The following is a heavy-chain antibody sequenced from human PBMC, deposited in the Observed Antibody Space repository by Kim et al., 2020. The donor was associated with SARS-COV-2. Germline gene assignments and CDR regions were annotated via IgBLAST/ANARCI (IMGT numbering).Heavy chain of an antibody. J-gene: IGHJ4*01. CDR2: ISYDGSNK. D-gene: IGHD3-22*01. V-gene: IGHV3-30*04. Sequence: WGSLRLSCAASGFTFSSYAMHWVRQAPGKGLEWVAVISYDGSNKYYADSVKGRFTISRDNSKNTLYLQMNSLRAEDTAVDYCARDPPYDSSGYHFDYWG. CDR3: ARDPPYDSSGYHFDY. CDR1: GFTFSSYA.